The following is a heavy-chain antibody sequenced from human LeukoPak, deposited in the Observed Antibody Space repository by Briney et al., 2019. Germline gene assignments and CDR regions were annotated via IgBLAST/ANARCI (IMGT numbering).Heavy chain of an antibody. V-gene: IGHV4-59*01. J-gene: IGHJ4*02. CDR2: IYYSGST. CDR1: GGSIGSYN. Sequence: SETLSLTCTVSGGSIGSYNWSWIRQPPGKGLEWIGYIYYSGSTNYNPSLKSRVTISVDTSKNQFSLKLSSVTAADTAVYYCARSVYSSSFYYWGQGTLVTVSS. D-gene: IGHD6-13*01. CDR3: ARSVYSSSFYY.